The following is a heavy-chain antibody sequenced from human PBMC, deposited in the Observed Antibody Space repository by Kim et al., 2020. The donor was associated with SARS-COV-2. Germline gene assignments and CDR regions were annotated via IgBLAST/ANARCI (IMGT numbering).Heavy chain of an antibody. Sequence: GRFTISRDNSKNTLYLQMNSLRAEDTAVYYCARGQYDFWGGKTAEGNFDYWGQGTLVTVSS. V-gene: IGHV3-30*01. D-gene: IGHD3-3*01. CDR3: ARGQYDFWGGKTAEGNFDY. J-gene: IGHJ4*02.